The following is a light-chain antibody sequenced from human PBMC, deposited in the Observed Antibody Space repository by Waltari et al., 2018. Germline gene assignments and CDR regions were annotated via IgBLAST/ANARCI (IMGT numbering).Light chain of an antibody. J-gene: IGKJ2*01. CDR3: QQYGSSLYT. CDR1: QSVSSSY. CDR2: GAS. Sequence: EIVLTQSPGTLYLSPGERATLSCRASQSVSSSYLAWYQQKPGQAPRPLIYGASSRATGIPDRFSGSGSGTDFTLTIGRLEPEDSAVYYCQQYGSSLYTFGQGTKVEIK. V-gene: IGKV3-20*01.